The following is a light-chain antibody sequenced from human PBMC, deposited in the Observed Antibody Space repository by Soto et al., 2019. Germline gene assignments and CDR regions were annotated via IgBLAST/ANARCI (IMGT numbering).Light chain of an antibody. V-gene: IGKV1-5*01. J-gene: IGKJ1*01. CDR3: QQYDSYPWT. Sequence: IQMTQSPSTLSASAGNTVTITSRASQSISTFLAWYQQKPGKAPKLLIFDASSLKSGVPSRFSGSGSGTEFTLTISSLQPDDFATYYCQQYDSYPWTFGQGTKVDIK. CDR2: DAS. CDR1: QSISTF.